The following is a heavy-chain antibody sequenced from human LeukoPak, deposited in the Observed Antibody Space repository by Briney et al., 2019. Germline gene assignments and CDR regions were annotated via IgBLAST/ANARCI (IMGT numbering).Heavy chain of an antibody. CDR2: IYYSGST. V-gene: IGHV4-39*01. J-gene: IGHJ4*01. Sequence: SETLSLTCIVSGVSISSSYYYWGWIRQPPGKGLEWIGSIYYSGSTYYNSSLKSRVTISIDTSKNQVSLNLTSMTAADTAVYYCAKSGGYGLIDYWGQGALVTVSS. D-gene: IGHD1-26*01. CDR3: AKSGGYGLIDY. CDR1: GVSISSSYYY.